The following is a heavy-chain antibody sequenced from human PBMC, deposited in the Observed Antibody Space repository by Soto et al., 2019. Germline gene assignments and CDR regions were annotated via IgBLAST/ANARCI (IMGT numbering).Heavy chain of an antibody. Sequence: GGSLRLSCAASGFTFSIYWMSWVRQAPGKGLEWVANIKQDGSEKYYVDSVKGRFTISRDNAKNSLYLQMNSLRAEDTAVYYCARTVPQSDFWSGYSNNAYYFDYWGQGTLVTVSS. D-gene: IGHD3-3*01. J-gene: IGHJ4*02. CDR2: IKQDGSEK. CDR3: ARTVPQSDFWSGYSNNAYYFDY. CDR1: GFTFSIYW. V-gene: IGHV3-7*01.